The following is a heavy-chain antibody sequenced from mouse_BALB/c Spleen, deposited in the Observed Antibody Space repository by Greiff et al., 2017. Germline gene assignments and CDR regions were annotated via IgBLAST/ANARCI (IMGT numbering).Heavy chain of an antibody. CDR1: GFTFSSFG. Sequence: EVQGVESGGGLVQPGGSRKLSCAASGFTFSSFGMHWVRQAPEKGLEWVAYISSGSSTIYYADTVKGRFTISRDNPKNTLFLQMTSLRSEDTAMYYCARYDYDDGYAMDYWGQGTSVTVSS. V-gene: IGHV5-17*02. J-gene: IGHJ4*01. CDR2: ISSGSSTI. D-gene: IGHD2-4*01. CDR3: ARYDYDDGYAMDY.